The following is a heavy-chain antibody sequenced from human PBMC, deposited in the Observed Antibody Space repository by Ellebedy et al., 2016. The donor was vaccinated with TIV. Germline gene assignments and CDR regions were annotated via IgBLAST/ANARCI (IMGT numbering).Heavy chain of an antibody. Sequence: PGGSLRLSCAASRFTVGSNYMTWVRQAPGKGLEWVSAIYGGAGTYYADSVKGRFTISRDISKNTLSLQMNNLRVEDTAVYYCARLKFDYCAMDVWGQGTTVIVSS. J-gene: IGHJ6*02. V-gene: IGHV3-53*01. CDR3: ARLKFDYCAMDV. D-gene: IGHD3-10*01. CDR2: IYGGAGT. CDR1: RFTVGSNY.